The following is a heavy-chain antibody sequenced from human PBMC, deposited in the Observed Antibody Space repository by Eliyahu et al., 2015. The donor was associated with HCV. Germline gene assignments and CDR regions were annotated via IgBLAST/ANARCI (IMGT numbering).Heavy chain of an antibody. Sequence: QVQLQESGPGLVKPSETLSLTCTVSGGSIXTYYWSWIRXPPGKGLEWIGYIHYSGSTNYNPSLKSRVTMSVETSKNQFSLNLTSVTAADTAMYYCASGGGGIAVTGTGGWFDPWGQGTLVTVSS. V-gene: IGHV4-59*01. D-gene: IGHD6-19*01. J-gene: IGHJ5*02. CDR2: IHYSGST. CDR1: GGSIXTYY. CDR3: ASGGGGIAVTGTGGWFDP.